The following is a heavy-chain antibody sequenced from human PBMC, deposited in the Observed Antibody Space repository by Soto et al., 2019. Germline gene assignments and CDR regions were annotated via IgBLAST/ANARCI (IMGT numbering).Heavy chain of an antibody. Sequence: VTVSCQASGYTFISHGISWVRQAPGQGLEWMGWISGKNGNTNYAQKLQGRVTLTTDTSTSTAYMELRSLRSDDTAVYYCARVSSSIVVVPDYGMDVWGQGTTVTVSS. D-gene: IGHD2-15*01. J-gene: IGHJ6*02. V-gene: IGHV1-18*04. CDR2: ISGKNGNT. CDR1: GYTFISHG. CDR3: ARVSSSIVVVPDYGMDV.